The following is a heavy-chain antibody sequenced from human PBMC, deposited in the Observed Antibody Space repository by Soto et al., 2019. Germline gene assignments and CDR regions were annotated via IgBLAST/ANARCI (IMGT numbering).Heavy chain of an antibody. CDR3: ARVRITIFGVLNYYYYGMDV. CDR2: IIPIFGTA. Sequence: QVQLVQSGAEVKKPGSSVKVSCKASGGTFSSYAISWVRQAPGQGLEWMGGIIPIFGTANYAQKFQGRVKITADESTSTAYMELSSLRSEDTAVYYCARVRITIFGVLNYYYYGMDVWGQGTTVTVSS. CDR1: GGTFSSYA. D-gene: IGHD3-3*01. V-gene: IGHV1-69*01. J-gene: IGHJ6*02.